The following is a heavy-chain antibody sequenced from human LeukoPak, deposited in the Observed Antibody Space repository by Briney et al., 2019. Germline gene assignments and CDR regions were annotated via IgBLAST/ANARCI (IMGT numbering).Heavy chain of an antibody. Sequence: GGSLRLSCAASGFTFSSYSMNWVRQAPGKGLEWVSSISSSSSYIYYADSVRGRFTISRDNAKNSLYLQMNSLRAEDTAVYYCASSFWSGYYGYWGQGTLVTVSS. CDR1: GFTFSSYS. D-gene: IGHD3-3*01. J-gene: IGHJ4*02. CDR3: ASSFWSGYYGY. CDR2: ISSSSSYI. V-gene: IGHV3-21*01.